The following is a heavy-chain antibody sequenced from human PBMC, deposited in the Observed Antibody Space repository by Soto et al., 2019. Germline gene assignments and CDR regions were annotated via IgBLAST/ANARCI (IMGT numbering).Heavy chain of an antibody. CDR3: ARDGQWELLYYYYGMDV. V-gene: IGHV1-18*01. Sequence: ASVKVSCKASGYTFTSYGISWVRQAPGQGLEWMGWISAYNGNTNYAQKLQGRVTMTTDTSTSTAYMELRSLRSDDTAVYYCARDGQWELLYYYYGMDVWGQGTTVTVSS. CDR2: ISAYNGNT. CDR1: GYTFTSYG. D-gene: IGHD1-26*01. J-gene: IGHJ6*02.